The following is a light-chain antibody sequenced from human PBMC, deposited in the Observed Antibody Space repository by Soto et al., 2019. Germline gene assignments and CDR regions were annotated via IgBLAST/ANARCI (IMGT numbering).Light chain of an antibody. CDR3: SSYAGSNKV. CDR1: SSDVGGYNY. Sequence: QSVLTQPPSASGSPGQSVALSCTGTSSDVGGYNYVSWYQHHPGKAPKLMIYEVNKRPSGVPDRFSGSKSGNTASLTVSGLQADDEADYYCSSYAGSNKVFGGGTKLTVL. V-gene: IGLV2-8*01. J-gene: IGLJ3*02. CDR2: EVN.